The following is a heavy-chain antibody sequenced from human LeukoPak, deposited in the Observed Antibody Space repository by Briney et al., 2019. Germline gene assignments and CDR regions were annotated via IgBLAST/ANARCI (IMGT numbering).Heavy chain of an antibody. D-gene: IGHD2-2*01. V-gene: IGHV3-7*04. Sequence: GGSLRLSCAASGFTFSSYWMTWVRQAPGKGLEWVASIKQDGSEKYYVDSVKGRFTISRDNAKNSVYLQMNSLRAEDTAVYYCAWDTRWGGEDFGFWGQGTLVTVSS. CDR3: AWDTRWGGEDFGF. CDR2: IKQDGSEK. J-gene: IGHJ4*02. CDR1: GFTFSSYW.